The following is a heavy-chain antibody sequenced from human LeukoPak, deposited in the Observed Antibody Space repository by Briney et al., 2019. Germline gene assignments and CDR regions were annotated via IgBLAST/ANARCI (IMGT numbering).Heavy chain of an antibody. Sequence: ASVKVSCKASGYTFTSYDINWVRQATGQGLEWMGWMNPNSGNTGYAQKFQGRVTMTRNTSISTAYMEPSSLRSEDTAVYYCARAYYNGWIPFHDYWGQGTLVTVSS. J-gene: IGHJ4*02. V-gene: IGHV1-8*01. CDR1: GYTFTSYD. CDR3: ARAYYNGWIPFHDY. D-gene: IGHD3-10*01. CDR2: MNPNSGNT.